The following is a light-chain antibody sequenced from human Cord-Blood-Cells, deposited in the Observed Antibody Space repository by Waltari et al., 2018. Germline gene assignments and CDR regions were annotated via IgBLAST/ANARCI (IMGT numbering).Light chain of an antibody. Sequence: EIVLTQSPATLSLSPGERATLSCRASQSVSSYLAWYQQKPGQAPRPLIHDASNRATGSPARFSGSGSGTDFTLTISSLEPEDFAVYYCQQRSNWPYTFGQGTKLEIK. CDR2: DAS. CDR3: QQRSNWPYT. V-gene: IGKV3-11*01. J-gene: IGKJ2*01. CDR1: QSVSSY.